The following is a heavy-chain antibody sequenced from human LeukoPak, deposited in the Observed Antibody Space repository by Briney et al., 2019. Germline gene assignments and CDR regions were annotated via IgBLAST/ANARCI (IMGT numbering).Heavy chain of an antibody. J-gene: IGHJ4*02. Sequence: GSLRLSCAASGFTFSNYTMNWVRQAPGKGLEWVSYISYSDDTIYYADPVKGRFTISRDNAKNSLYLQMNSLRAEDTAVYYCTREAPNCRGDCLDYWGQGTLVTVSS. D-gene: IGHD2-21*02. CDR3: TREAPNCRGDCLDY. CDR2: ISYSDDTI. V-gene: IGHV3-48*04. CDR1: GFTFSNYT.